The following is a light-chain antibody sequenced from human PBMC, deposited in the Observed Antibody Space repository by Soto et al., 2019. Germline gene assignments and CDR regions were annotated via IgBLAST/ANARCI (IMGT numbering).Light chain of an antibody. V-gene: IGKV3-20*01. CDR2: GAS. CDR3: QQYGSSPPYT. J-gene: IGKJ2*01. Sequence: EIVLTQSPGTLSLSPGERATLSCRASQSVSSSYLAWYQQKPGQAPRLLIYGASSRATGIPDRFGGSGSGTDFTLTISRLQHEDFAVYYCQQYGSSPPYTFGQGTKLEIK. CDR1: QSVSSSY.